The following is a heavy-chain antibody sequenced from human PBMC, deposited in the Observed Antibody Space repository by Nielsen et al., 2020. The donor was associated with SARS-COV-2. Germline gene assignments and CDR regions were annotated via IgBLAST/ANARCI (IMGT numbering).Heavy chain of an antibody. D-gene: IGHD3-3*01. CDR3: ARRYDFWSGRLGMDV. J-gene: IGHJ6*02. CDR2: ISSRGSTI. CDR1: GFTFSYYE. V-gene: IGHV3-48*03. Sequence: GGSLRLSCAASGFTFSYYEMNWVRQAPGKGLEWVSYISSRGSTIYYADSVKGRFTISRDNAKNSLYLQMNSLRAEDTAVYYCARRYDFWSGRLGMDVWGQGTTVTVSS.